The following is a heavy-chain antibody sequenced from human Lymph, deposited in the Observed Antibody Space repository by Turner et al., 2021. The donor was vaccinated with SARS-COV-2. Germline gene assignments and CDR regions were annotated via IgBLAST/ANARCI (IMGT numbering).Heavy chain of an antibody. CDR2: MIPILAIA. D-gene: IGHD2-2*01. CDR3: ARDSPYCSSTSCYDP. V-gene: IGHV1-69*10. Sequence: QVQLVQSGAEVKKPGSSVKVACKASGGTFSSYAITWVRQAPGQGLEWMGGMIPILAIANYAQKFQGRVTITADKSTSTAYMELSSLRSEDTAVYYCARDSPYCSSTSCYDPWGQGTLVTVSS. CDR1: GGTFSSYA. J-gene: IGHJ5*02.